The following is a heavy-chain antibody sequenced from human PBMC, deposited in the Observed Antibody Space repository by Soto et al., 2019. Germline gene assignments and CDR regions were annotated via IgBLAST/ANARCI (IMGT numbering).Heavy chain of an antibody. D-gene: IGHD3-10*01. CDR3: AGTHGGAWALKSVRYFDL. V-gene: IGHV3-23*01. J-gene: IGHJ2*01. CDR2: IRNAGGSK. Sequence: EVQLLESGGGLVQPGGSLRLSCAGSGFIFSNFAVSWVRQAPGKGLDWVAAIRNAGGSKYYAEPVKGRFTISRDNSKEKIFLQMRDRRVEETAVYYCAGTHGGAWALKSVRYFDLWGRGTLVTVSS. CDR1: GFIFSNFA.